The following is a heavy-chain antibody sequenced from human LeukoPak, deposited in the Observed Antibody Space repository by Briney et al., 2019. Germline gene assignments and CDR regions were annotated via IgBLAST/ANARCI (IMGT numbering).Heavy chain of an antibody. CDR3: ARAEWELPYFDY. D-gene: IGHD1-26*01. Sequence: PGRSLRLSCAASGFTFSSYSMNWVRQAPGKGLEWVSSISSSSSYIYYADSVKGRFTISRDNAKNSLYLQMNSLRAEDTAVYYCARAEWELPYFDYWGQGTLVTVSS. V-gene: IGHV3-21*01. CDR2: ISSSSSYI. J-gene: IGHJ4*02. CDR1: GFTFSSYS.